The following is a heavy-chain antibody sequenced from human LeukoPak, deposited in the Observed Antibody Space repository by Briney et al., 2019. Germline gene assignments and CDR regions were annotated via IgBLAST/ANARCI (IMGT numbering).Heavy chain of an antibody. CDR1: GFTFSSYG. CDR2: IWYDGSNK. CDR3: ARDQKDDIFPDYYYYYGMDV. Sequence: HPGGSLRLSCAASGFTFSSYGMHWVRQAPGKGLEWVAVIWYDGSNKYYADSAKGRFTISRDNSKNTLYLQMNSLRAEDTAVYYCARDQKDDIFPDYYYYYGMDVWGQGTTVTVSS. V-gene: IGHV3-33*01. D-gene: IGHD3-9*01. J-gene: IGHJ6*02.